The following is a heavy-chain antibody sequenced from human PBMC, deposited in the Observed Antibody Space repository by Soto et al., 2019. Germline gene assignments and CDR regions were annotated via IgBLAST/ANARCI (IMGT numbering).Heavy chain of an antibody. J-gene: IGHJ4*02. CDR2: ISYDGSNK. D-gene: IGHD6-13*01. CDR1: GFTFSSYA. CDR3: ARASTLAAAGDY. V-gene: IGHV3-30*04. Sequence: GGSLRLSCAASGFTFSSYAMHWVRQAPGKGLEWVAVISYDGSNKYYADSVKGRFTISRDNSKNTLYLQMNSLRAEDTAVYYCARASTLAAAGDYWGQGTLVTVSS.